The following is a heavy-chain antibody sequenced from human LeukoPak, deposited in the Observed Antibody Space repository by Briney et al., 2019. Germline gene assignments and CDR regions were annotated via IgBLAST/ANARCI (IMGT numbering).Heavy chain of an antibody. CDR2: IYYSGST. J-gene: IGHJ6*03. CDR3: ATTSTGDYYYYMDV. Sequence: SETLSLTCTVSGGSISSYYWSWIRQPPGKGLEWIGYIYYSGSTNYNPSLKSRVAISVDTSKNQFSLKLSSVTAADTAVYYCATTSTGDYYYYMDVWGKGTTVTVSS. V-gene: IGHV4-59*01. D-gene: IGHD2-8*02. CDR1: GGSISSYY.